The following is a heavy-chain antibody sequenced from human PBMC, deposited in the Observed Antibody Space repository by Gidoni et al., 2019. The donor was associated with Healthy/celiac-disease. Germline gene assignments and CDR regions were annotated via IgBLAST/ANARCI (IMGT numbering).Heavy chain of an antibody. V-gene: IGHV3-30-3*01. CDR1: GFTFRSYA. CDR2: ISYDGSNK. Sequence: QVQLVESGGGVVQPGRSLRLSCAAYGFTFRSYAMHWVRQAPGKGLEGVAVISYDGSNKYYADSVKGRFTISRDNSQNTLYLQMNSLRAEDTAVYYCARGHYDFWSGIPPSPHYYYGMDVWGQGTTVTVSS. D-gene: IGHD3-3*01. J-gene: IGHJ6*02. CDR3: ARGHYDFWSGIPPSPHYYYGMDV.